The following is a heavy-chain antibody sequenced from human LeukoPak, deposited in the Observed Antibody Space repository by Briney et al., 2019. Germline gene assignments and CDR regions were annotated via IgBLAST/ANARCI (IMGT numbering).Heavy chain of an antibody. J-gene: IGHJ6*03. CDR3: ARGRTMVRGVIIRYYYYYMDV. CDR1: VYTFTSYC. V-gene: IGHV1-18*01. CDR2: ISAYNGHT. Sequence: VASVKVPCKASVYTFTSYCIIWVRQAPAQGLEGMGWISAYNGHTNYAQKLQGRVTMTTDTSTSTAYMELRSLRSEDTAVYYCARGRTMVRGVIIRYYYYYMDVWGKGTTVTVSS. D-gene: IGHD3-10*01.